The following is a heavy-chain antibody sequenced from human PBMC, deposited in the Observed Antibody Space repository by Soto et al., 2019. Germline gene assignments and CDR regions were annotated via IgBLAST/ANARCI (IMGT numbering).Heavy chain of an antibody. CDR2: ISAYNCNT. J-gene: IGHJ4*02. Sequence: SXKVSFKASGYTXTSYGIGLVRQTPGQGLEWMGWISAYNCNTNYAQKLQGRVTMTTDTSTSTAYMELRSMRSDDTAVYYCARDFASSSWNYFDYWGQGTLGTVSS. D-gene: IGHD6-13*01. CDR1: GYTXTSYG. V-gene: IGHV1-18*04. CDR3: ARDFASSSWNYFDY.